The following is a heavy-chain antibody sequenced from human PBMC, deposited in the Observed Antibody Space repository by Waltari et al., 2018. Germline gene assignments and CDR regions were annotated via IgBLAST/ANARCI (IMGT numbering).Heavy chain of an antibody. Sequence: QVSLVESGGGLVKPGGSLRLSCAASGFTVSDFYMSWIRQGPGQVLEWISYISIMDDFTPYADSVGGRFTISRDNAKNSLYLQMNSLTVDDTAMYYCARVLKHVSDFWSGYSYYMDYWGQGMLVTVSS. CDR2: ISIMDDFT. CDR3: ARVLKHVSDFWSGYSYYMDY. J-gene: IGHJ4*02. D-gene: IGHD3-3*01. CDR1: GFTVSDFY. V-gene: IGHV3-11*01.